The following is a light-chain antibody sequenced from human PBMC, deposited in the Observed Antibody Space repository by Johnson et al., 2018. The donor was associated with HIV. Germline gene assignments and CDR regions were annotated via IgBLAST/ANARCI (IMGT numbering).Light chain of an antibody. CDR3: GTWHSSLSTGWV. CDR2: DNN. CDR1: SSNIGSTS. Sequence: SVWTQPPSGAAAPGQKVTIFCSGSSSNIGSTSVSWYQQLPGTAPKLLIYDNNKRPSGIPDRFSGSKSGTSATLAITGLQTGDDADYYCGTWHSSLSTGWVFGGGTKVTVL. J-gene: IGLJ1*01. V-gene: IGLV1-51*01.